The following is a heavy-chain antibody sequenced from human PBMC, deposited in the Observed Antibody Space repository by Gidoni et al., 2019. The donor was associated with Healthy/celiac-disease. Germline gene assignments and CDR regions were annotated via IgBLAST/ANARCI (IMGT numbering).Heavy chain of an antibody. Sequence: QVQLVQSGAEVKKPGSSVKVSCKASGGTFSSYAISWVRQAPGQGLEWMGGIIPIFGTANYAQKFQGRVTITADESTSTAYMELSSLRSEDTAVYYCARGSRYCSGGSCYSMSYWGQGTLVTVSS. CDR2: IIPIFGTA. CDR3: ARGSRYCSGGSCYSMSY. D-gene: IGHD2-15*01. J-gene: IGHJ4*02. CDR1: GGTFSSYA. V-gene: IGHV1-69*01.